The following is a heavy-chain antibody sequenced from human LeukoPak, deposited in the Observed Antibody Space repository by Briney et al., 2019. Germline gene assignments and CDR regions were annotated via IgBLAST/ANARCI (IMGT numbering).Heavy chain of an antibody. J-gene: IGHJ4*02. Sequence: PSQTLSLTSTLSLGTTTVFTCGCTSQPPGKGLEWIGYIHHSGSTNHNPSLKRRVTMSVDTSKNQFSLKLSSVTAADTAVYYCARRYCRGGSCYSSFDYWGQGALVTVSS. CDR2: IHHSGST. CDR3: ARRYCRGGSCYSSFDY. V-gene: IGHV4-59*08. CDR1: GTTTVFT. D-gene: IGHD2-15*01.